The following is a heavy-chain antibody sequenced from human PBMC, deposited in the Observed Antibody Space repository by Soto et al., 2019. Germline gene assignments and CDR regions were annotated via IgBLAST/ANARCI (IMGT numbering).Heavy chain of an antibody. V-gene: IGHV4-38-2*01. CDR3: ARSLLTSSWYAGS. CDR2: IYHSGTT. CDR1: GYSISSGYY. Sequence: XGTLCLTCVVSGYSISSGYYWCCIRQPPGKGLEWIGRIYHSGTTYYNPSLKSRVTISLDTSRNQFSLKLTSVTAADTAVYYCARSLLTSSWYAGSWGQGTLVTVSS. J-gene: IGHJ5*02. D-gene: IGHD6-13*01.